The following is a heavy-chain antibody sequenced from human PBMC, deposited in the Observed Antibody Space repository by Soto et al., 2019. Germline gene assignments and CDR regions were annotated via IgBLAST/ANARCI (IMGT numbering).Heavy chain of an antibody. D-gene: IGHD2-2*01. Sequence: QVQLQESGPGLVKPSGTLSLTCAVSGGSIRSTNWWNWVRQPPGKGLEWIGEIHHSEGTNYNPSLKSRVTISVDKSKNQFSLKVKSVTAADTAVYYCARVRQGCSRTSCYFDPWGQGTLVTVSS. J-gene: IGHJ5*02. CDR1: GGSIRSTNW. CDR2: IHHSEGT. CDR3: ARVRQGCSRTSCYFDP. V-gene: IGHV4-4*02.